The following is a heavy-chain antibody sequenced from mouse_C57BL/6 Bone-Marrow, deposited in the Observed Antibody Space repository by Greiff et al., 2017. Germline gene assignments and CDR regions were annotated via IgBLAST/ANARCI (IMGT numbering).Heavy chain of an antibody. CDR2: INPSTGGT. CDR1: GYSFTGYY. CDR3: ASPLGRYAMDY. J-gene: IGHJ4*01. V-gene: IGHV1-42*01. Sequence: VQLQQSGPELVKPGASVKISCKASGYSFTGYYMNWVKQSPEKSLEWIGEINPSTGGTTYNQKFKAKATLTVDKSSSTAYMQLKSLTSEESAVYYCASPLGRYAMDYWGQGTSVTVSS. D-gene: IGHD6-1*01.